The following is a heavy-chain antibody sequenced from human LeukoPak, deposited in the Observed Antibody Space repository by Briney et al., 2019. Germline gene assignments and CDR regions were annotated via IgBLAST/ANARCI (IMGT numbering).Heavy chain of an antibody. D-gene: IGHD1-26*01. V-gene: IGHV4-30-2*01. Sequence: PSETLSLTCAVSGGSIRSGSYSWSWIRQPPGKGLEWIGYIYPRGSTYYNPSLKSRVILSLDKSANQFSLNLSSVTAADTAVYYCARFSPRARENYLDFWGQGTLVTVSS. CDR2: IYPRGST. CDR1: GGSIRSGSYS. CDR3: ARFSPRARENYLDF. J-gene: IGHJ4*02.